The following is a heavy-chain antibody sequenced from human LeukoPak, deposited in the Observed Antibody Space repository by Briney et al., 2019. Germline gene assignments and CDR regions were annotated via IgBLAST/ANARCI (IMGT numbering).Heavy chain of an antibody. CDR1: GFTVSSHY. CDR2: IYSCVIT. V-gene: IGHV3-66*01. J-gene: IGHJ6*02. D-gene: IGHD3-10*01. Sequence: GGSLRLSCAASGFTVSSHYMSWVRQAPGKGLEWGSVIYSCVITYYADSVKGRFTISIDNSKNTMYLQMNSLRAEDTAVYYCARDPYYGSGSYFFKHTTAYGMDVWGQGTTVTVSS. CDR3: ARDPYYGSGSYFFKHTTAYGMDV.